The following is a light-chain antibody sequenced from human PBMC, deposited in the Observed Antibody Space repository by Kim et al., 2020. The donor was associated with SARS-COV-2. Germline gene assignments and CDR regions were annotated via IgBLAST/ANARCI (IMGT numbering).Light chain of an antibody. CDR1: QIIINTY. CDR3: HQYVSSYT. V-gene: IGKV3-20*01. Sequence: SLSPGERATLSCRASQIIINTYLAWYQQKPGQAPRLLIHGAFSRATGIPDRFSDSGSGTDFTLTISRLEPEDSAVYYCHQYVSSYTFGQGTKLEI. CDR2: GAF. J-gene: IGKJ2*01.